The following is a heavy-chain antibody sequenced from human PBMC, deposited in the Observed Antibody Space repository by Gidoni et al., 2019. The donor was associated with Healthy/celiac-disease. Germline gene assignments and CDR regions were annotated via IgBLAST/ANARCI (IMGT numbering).Heavy chain of an antibody. D-gene: IGHD6-19*01. J-gene: IGHJ4*02. CDR2: ISSSGSTI. Sequence: QVQLVESGGGLVKPGGSLRLSCAASGFPFRDYYMSWIRQAPGKGLEWVSYISSSGSTIYYADSVKGRFTISRDNAKNSLYLQMNSLRAEDTAVYYCARKDSSGWYVKEPLDYWGQGTLVTVSS. V-gene: IGHV3-11*01. CDR1: GFPFRDYY. CDR3: ARKDSSGWYVKEPLDY.